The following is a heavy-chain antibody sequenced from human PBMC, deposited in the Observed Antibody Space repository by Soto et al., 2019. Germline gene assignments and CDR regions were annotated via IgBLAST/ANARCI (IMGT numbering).Heavy chain of an antibody. CDR2: IYPGDSDT. V-gene: IGHV5-51*01. D-gene: IGHD3-16*02. J-gene: IGHJ3*02. CDR3: ARRFITFGGVIVILGDAFDI. CDR1: GYSLTSCW. Sequence: GESLKISCKGSGYSLTSCWSGWVRQMPGKGLDWMGIIYPGDSDTRYSPSFQGQVTISADKSISTAYLQWSSLKASDTAMYYCARRFITFGGVIVILGDAFDIRGQGTMVTVSS.